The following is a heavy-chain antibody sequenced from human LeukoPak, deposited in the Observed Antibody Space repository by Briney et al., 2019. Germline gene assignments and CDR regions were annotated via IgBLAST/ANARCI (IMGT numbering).Heavy chain of an antibody. CDR3: ARSLAAGFDI. CDR1: GFTVSSNY. D-gene: IGHD6-19*01. CDR2: IYSGDIT. Sequence: PGGSLRLSCAASGFTVSSNYMSWVRQAPGKGLEWVSVIYSGDITYYADSVKGRFTISRDNSKNTLYLQMNSLRAEDTAVYYCARSLAAGFDIWGQGTMVTASS. V-gene: IGHV3-66*01. J-gene: IGHJ3*02.